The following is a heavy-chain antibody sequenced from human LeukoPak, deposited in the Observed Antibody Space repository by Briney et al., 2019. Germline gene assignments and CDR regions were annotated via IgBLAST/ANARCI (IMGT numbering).Heavy chain of an antibody. J-gene: IGHJ6*03. D-gene: IGHD2-15*01. Sequence: SETLSLTCTVSGGSIRSYYWNWIRQPPGKGLEWIGDMYYSGSTKSNPSLKGRVTISIDTSKNQFSLKLTSVTAADTAVYYCARGYCSGGSCYSYYYYNYMDVWGKGTTVTVSS. V-gene: IGHV4-59*12. CDR1: GGSIRSYY. CDR2: MYYSGST. CDR3: ARGYCSGGSCYSYYYYNYMDV.